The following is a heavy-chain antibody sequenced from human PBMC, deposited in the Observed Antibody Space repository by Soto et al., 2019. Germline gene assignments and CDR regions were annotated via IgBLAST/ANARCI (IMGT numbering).Heavy chain of an antibody. CDR1: GFTLSMSA. Sequence: EVQLMESGGGLVQPGGSLRLSCASSGFTLSMSAVNWVRQAPGKGLEWVSSISDSGDRTYYADSVKGRFTISRDRSKNPVSLQMDSLRAEDTAVYYCATERGIIVKAGDAFDVWGQGTKVTVSS. CDR3: ATERGIIVKAGDAFDV. CDR2: ISDSGDRT. V-gene: IGHV3-23*01. D-gene: IGHD3-16*02. J-gene: IGHJ3*01.